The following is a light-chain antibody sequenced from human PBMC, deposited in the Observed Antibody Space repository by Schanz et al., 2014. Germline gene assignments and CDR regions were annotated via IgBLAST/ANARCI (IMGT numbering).Light chain of an antibody. CDR3: HQYGISPFT. CDR2: DAS. Sequence: EIVLTQSPATLSLSPGERATLSCRASQSVSSYLAWYQQKPGQAPRLLIYDASHRATGIPVRFSGSGTGTDFTLTISRLEPEDFAVYYCHQYGISPFTFGPGTKVDIK. CDR1: QSVSSY. V-gene: IGKV3-20*01. J-gene: IGKJ3*01.